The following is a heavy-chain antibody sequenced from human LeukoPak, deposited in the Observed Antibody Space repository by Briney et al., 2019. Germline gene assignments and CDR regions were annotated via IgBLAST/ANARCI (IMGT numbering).Heavy chain of an antibody. CDR1: GGSFSGYY. V-gene: IGHV2-70*11. Sequence: TLSLTCAVYGGSFSGYYWSWIRQPPGKALEWLARIDWDDDKYYNTSLKTRLTISKDTSKNQVVLTMTNMDPVDTATYYCGRTDSNGYYSDYWGQGTLVTVSS. J-gene: IGHJ4*02. CDR3: GRTDSNGYYSDY. CDR2: IDWDDDK. D-gene: IGHD3-22*01.